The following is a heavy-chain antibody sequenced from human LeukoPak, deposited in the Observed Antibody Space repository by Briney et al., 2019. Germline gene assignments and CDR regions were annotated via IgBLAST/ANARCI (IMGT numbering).Heavy chain of an antibody. CDR2: MNPNSGNT. J-gene: IGHJ3*02. D-gene: IGHD2-2*01. CDR1: GYTFTSYD. CDR3: ASSVVPAAMNAFDI. V-gene: IGHV1-8*03. Sequence: ASVKVSCKASGYTFTSYDINWVRQATGQGLEWMGWMNPNSGNTGYAQKFQGRVTITRNTPISTAYMELSSLRSEDTAVYYCASSVVPAAMNAFDIWGQGAMVTVSS.